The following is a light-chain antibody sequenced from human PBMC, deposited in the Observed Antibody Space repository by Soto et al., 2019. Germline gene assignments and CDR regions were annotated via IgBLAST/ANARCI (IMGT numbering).Light chain of an antibody. V-gene: IGKV3-15*01. J-gene: IGKJ1*01. CDR1: QSVRAY. Sequence: IVLRQSPETLSLPPGERATLSCRSSQSVRAYLAWYQQKPGQTPRLLIYGASTRATGIPARFSGSGSGTEFTLTISSLQSEDFAVYYCQKYNNWPLTFGQGTKVAIK. CDR3: QKYNNWPLT. CDR2: GAS.